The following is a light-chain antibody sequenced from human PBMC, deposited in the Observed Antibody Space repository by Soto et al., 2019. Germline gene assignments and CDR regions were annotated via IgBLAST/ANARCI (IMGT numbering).Light chain of an antibody. V-gene: IGKV1-5*01. CDR1: QRINNW. Sequence: GDRVTITRRASQRINNWLAWYQQKPGKAPKLLIYDVSSLESGVPSRFSGSGAGTEFTLTISSLQPDDFASYYCQQYNSYSPYTFGQGTKLEIK. J-gene: IGKJ2*01. CDR3: QQYNSYSPYT. CDR2: DVS.